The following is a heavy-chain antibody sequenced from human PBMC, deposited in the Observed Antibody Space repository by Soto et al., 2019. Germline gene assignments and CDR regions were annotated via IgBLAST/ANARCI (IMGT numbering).Heavy chain of an antibody. V-gene: IGHV1-46*01. J-gene: IGHJ3*02. D-gene: IGHD6-19*01. Sequence: ASVKVSCKASGYTFTSYYMHWVRQAPGQGLEWMGIINPSGGSTSYAQKFQGRVTMTRDTSTSTVYMELSSLRSEDTAVYYCARFKAVAGPYYDAFDIWGQGTMVTVSS. CDR3: ARFKAVAGPYYDAFDI. CDR2: INPSGGST. CDR1: GYTFTSYY.